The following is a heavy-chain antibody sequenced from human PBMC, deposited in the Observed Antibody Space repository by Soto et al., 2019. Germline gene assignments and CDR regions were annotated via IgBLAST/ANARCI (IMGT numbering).Heavy chain of an antibody. J-gene: IGHJ6*02. CDR3: AKDIIAGALGYDILTGYEEYYYYGMDV. Sequence: GGSLRLSCAASGFTFSSYAMSWVRQAPGKGLEWVSAISGSGGSTYYADSVKGRFTISRDNSKNTLYLQMNSLRAEDTAVYYCAKDIIAGALGYDILTGYEEYYYYGMDVWGQGTTVTVSS. D-gene: IGHD3-9*01. CDR1: GFTFSSYA. V-gene: IGHV3-23*01. CDR2: ISGSGGST.